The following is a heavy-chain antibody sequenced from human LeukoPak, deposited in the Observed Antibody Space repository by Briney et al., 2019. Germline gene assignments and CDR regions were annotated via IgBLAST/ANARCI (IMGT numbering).Heavy chain of an antibody. J-gene: IGHJ3*02. V-gene: IGHV3-21*01. CDR2: ISSSSSYI. D-gene: IGHD2-21*01. CDR3: ARDRGDRDGFDI. CDR1: GFTFSSYN. Sequence: GGSLRLSCAASGFTFSSYNMNWVRQAPGKGLEWVSSISSSSSYIYYADSVKGRFTISRDNAKNSLYLQMNSLRAEDTAVYYCARDRGDRDGFDIWGQGTMVTVSS.